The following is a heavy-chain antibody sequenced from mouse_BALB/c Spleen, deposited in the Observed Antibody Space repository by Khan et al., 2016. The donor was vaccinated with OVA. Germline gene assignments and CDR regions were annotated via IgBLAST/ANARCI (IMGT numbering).Heavy chain of an antibody. V-gene: IGHV2-9*02. Sequence: QVQLKESGPGLVAPSQSLSITCTVSGFSLTSYGVHWVRQPPGKGLEWLGVIWAGGSTNYNSALLSRLSISKDNSKSQVFFKMTSLQTDDTAMYYCARDTTVESYWYFDVWGAGTTVTVSS. CDR2: IWAGGST. CDR3: ARDTTVESYWYFDV. D-gene: IGHD1-1*01. J-gene: IGHJ1*01. CDR1: GFSLTSYG.